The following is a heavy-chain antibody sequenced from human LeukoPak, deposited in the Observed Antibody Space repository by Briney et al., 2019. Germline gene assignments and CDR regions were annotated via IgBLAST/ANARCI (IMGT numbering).Heavy chain of an antibody. CDR1: GYTFTSYY. CDR2: INPSGGST. CDR3: ARDYYDRGAYAAGY. Sequence: ASVKVSCKASGYTFTSYYMHWVRQAPGQGLEWMGIINPSGGSTSYAQKFQGRVTMTRDTSTNTFFMELSSLRSEDTAVYYCARDYYDRGAYAAGYWGQGTLVIVSS. V-gene: IGHV1-46*01. J-gene: IGHJ4*02. D-gene: IGHD3-22*01.